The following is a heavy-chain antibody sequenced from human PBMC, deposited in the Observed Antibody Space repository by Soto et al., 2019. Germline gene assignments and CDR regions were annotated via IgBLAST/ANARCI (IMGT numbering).Heavy chain of an antibody. D-gene: IGHD3-22*01. CDR2: IIPIFGTA. Sequence: QVQLVQSGAEVKKPGSSVKVSCKASGGTFSSYAISWVRQAPGQGLEWMGGIIPIFGTANYAQKFQGRVTITADESTSTAYMELSSLRSEDTAVYYCARDYYDSSGYYYAGNQMPTDRVGYYGMDVWGQGTTVTVSS. J-gene: IGHJ6*02. CDR3: ARDYYDSSGYYYAGNQMPTDRVGYYGMDV. V-gene: IGHV1-69*01. CDR1: GGTFSSYA.